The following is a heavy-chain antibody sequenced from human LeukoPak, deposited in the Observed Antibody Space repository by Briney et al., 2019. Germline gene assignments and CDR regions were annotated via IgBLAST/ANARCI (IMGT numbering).Heavy chain of an antibody. J-gene: IGHJ4*02. CDR3: ARDRNYDYSI. Sequence: SETLSLTCTVSGYSISSGYYWGWIRQPPGKGLEWIGSIYHSGSTYYNPSLKSRVTISVDTSKNQFSLKLSSVTAADTAVYYCARDRNYDYSIWGQGTLVTVSS. CDR1: GYSISSGYY. D-gene: IGHD3-16*01. CDR2: IYHSGST. V-gene: IGHV4-38-2*02.